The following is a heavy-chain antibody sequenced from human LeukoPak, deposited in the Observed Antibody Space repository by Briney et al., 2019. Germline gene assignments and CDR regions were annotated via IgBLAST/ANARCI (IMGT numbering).Heavy chain of an antibody. CDR2: IIPIFGTA. Sequence: SVKVSCNASGGTFSSYAISWVRQAPGQGLEWMGGIIPIFGTANYAQKFQGRVTITADESTSTAYMELSSLRSEDTAVYYCARDGDSSGYYGGSWFDPWGQGTLVTVSS. D-gene: IGHD3-22*01. CDR1: GGTFSSYA. V-gene: IGHV1-69*13. CDR3: ARDGDSSGYYGGSWFDP. J-gene: IGHJ5*02.